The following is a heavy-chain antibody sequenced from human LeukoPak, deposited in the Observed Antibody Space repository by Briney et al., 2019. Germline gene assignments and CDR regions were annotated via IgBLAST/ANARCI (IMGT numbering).Heavy chain of an antibody. V-gene: IGHV5-51*01. CDR2: IYPGDSDT. Sequence: GESLKISCKGSGYNFTNYWLGWVRQMPGKGLEWMGIIYPGDSDTRYSPSFQGQVTVSADKSISTAYLQWSSLKASDTAMYYCPRLGDSGSFYNAFNIWAQGTMVTVSS. J-gene: IGHJ3*02. CDR1: GYNFTNYW. D-gene: IGHD3-10*01. CDR3: PRLGDSGSFYNAFNI.